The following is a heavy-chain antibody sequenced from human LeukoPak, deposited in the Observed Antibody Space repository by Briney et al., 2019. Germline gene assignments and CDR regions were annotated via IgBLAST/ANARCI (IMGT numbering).Heavy chain of an antibody. D-gene: IGHD1-26*01. CDR3: ARDRWELFPFDY. Sequence: ASVKVSCKASGYTFTSYYMHWVRQAPGQGLEWKGIINPSGGSTSYAQKFQGRVTMTRDTSTSTVYMELSSLRSEDAAVYYCARDRWELFPFDYWGQGTLVTVSS. J-gene: IGHJ4*02. V-gene: IGHV1-46*01. CDR1: GYTFTSYY. CDR2: INPSGGST.